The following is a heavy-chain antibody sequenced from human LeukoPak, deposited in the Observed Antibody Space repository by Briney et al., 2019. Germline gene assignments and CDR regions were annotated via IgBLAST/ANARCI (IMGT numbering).Heavy chain of an antibody. CDR1: GFSLRTSEVG. Sequence: SGPTLVKPTETLTLTCTFSGFSLRTSEVGVGWIRQPPGKALEWLALIYWDDDKHYSPSLKSRLTNTKDTSKNQVVLTMTNMDPVDTATYYCARRPWGYTDSGTPVQWFDPWGQGTLVTVSS. CDR3: ARRPWGYTDSGTPVQWFDP. D-gene: IGHD3-10*01. J-gene: IGHJ5*02. V-gene: IGHV2-5*02. CDR2: IYWDDDK.